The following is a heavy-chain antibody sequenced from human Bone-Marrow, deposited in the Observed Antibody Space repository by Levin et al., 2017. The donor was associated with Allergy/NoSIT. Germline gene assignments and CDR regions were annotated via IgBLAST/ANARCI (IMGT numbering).Heavy chain of an antibody. V-gene: IGHV3-33*01. CDR2: IWYDGSNE. CDR1: GFTFSSYG. CDR3: ARDDEDGHPLDY. J-gene: IGHJ4*02. Sequence: GESLKISCAASGFTFSSYGMHWVRQAPGKGLECVAVIWYDGSNEYYIDSVKGRFTISRDNSKNTLYLQMNSLRAEDTAMYYCARDDEDGHPLDYWGQGTLVTVSS.